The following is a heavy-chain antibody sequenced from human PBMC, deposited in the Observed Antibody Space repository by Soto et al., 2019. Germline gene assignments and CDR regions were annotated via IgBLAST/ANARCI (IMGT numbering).Heavy chain of an antibody. J-gene: IGHJ4*02. CDR3: ARCATMTAAGFDC. D-gene: IGHD5-12*01. CDR1: GGSFSGYY. V-gene: IGHV4-34*01. Sequence: SETLSLTCAVYGGSFSGYYWSWIRQPPGKGLEWIGEINHSGSTNYNPSLKSRVTISVDTSKNQFSLKLSSVTAADTAVYYCARCATMTAAGFDCWGQGTLVTVSS. CDR2: INHSGST.